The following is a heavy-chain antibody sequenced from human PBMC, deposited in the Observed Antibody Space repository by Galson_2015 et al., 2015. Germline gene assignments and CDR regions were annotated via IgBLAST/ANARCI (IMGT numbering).Heavy chain of an antibody. CDR3: ARSVPAAPVLGALDI. CDR1: GFSLNTIGVG. J-gene: IGHJ3*02. Sequence: PALVKPTQTLTLTCTFSGFSLNTIGVGVGWIRQPPGKALECPAFIYWDGDQRYSPSLKTRLTITKDTSTNQVVLTMTNMDPVDTGTYYCARSVPAAPVLGALDIWGQGTVVTVS. D-gene: IGHD2-2*01. CDR2: IYWDGDQ. V-gene: IGHV2-5*02.